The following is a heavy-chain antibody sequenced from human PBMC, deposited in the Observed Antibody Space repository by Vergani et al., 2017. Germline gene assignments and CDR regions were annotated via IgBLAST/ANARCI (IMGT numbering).Heavy chain of an antibody. Sequence: QVQLVESGGGVVQPGRSLRLSCAASGFIFSSYGIHWVRQAPGKGLEWVAVISYDGSYKYYADSVKGRFTISRDNPKNTLYLQMNSLRAEDTAVYYCAKSASYYGSSGYYYFDYWGQGTLVTVSS. D-gene: IGHD3-22*01. CDR2: ISYDGSYK. CDR3: AKSASYYGSSGYYYFDY. J-gene: IGHJ4*02. CDR1: GFIFSSYG. V-gene: IGHV3-30*18.